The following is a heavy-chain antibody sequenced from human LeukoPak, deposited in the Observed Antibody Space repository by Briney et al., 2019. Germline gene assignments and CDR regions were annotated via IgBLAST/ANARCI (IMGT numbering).Heavy chain of an antibody. CDR3: ARGAAIVVVPAAKDNWFDP. D-gene: IGHD2-2*01. J-gene: IGHJ5*02. CDR2: INPNSGGT. V-gene: IGHV1-2*02. CDR1: GYTFTSYG. Sequence: ASVKVSCNASGYTFTSYGISWVRQAPGQGLEWMGWINPNSGGTDYAQNFQGRVTMTRDMSINTAYMELSGLRADDTAVYYCARGAAIVVVPAAKDNWFDPWGQGTLVTVSS.